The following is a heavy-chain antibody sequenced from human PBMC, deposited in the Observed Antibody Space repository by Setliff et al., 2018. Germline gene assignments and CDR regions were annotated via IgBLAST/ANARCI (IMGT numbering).Heavy chain of an antibody. V-gene: IGHV4-61*09. D-gene: IGHD3-10*01. J-gene: IGHJ4*02. CDR3: ARSLGSGSYYNSRPFYSDY. CDR2: IVPSGNT. Sequence: SETLSLTCTVSGGSISSGSNYWSWIRQPAGRGLEWIGHIVPSGNTNYHPSLKSRVTISGDTSKNQFSLKLTSVTAADTAVYFCARSLGSGSYYNSRPFYSDYWGQGTLVTVSS. CDR1: GGSISSGSNY.